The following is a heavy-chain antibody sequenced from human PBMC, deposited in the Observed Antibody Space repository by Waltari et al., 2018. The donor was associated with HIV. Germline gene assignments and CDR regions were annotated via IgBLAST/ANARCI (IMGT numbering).Heavy chain of an antibody. Sequence: EVQLVQSGAEVKKPGESLKISCKDSGYIFTNYWIAWVRQMPGKGLEWMGIIYPGDSDPTYSPSFQGQVTISADKSMSTAYLQWSSLKASDTGIYYCARLGGHQVLFDYYYYGMDVWGQGTTVTVSS. D-gene: IGHD2-2*01. J-gene: IGHJ6*02. CDR1: GYIFTNYW. V-gene: IGHV5-51*01. CDR3: ARLGGHQVLFDYYYYGMDV. CDR2: IYPGDSDP.